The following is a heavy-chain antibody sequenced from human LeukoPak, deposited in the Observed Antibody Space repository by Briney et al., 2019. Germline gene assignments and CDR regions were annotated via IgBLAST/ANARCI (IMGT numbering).Heavy chain of an antibody. D-gene: IGHD3-9*01. CDR1: GFTFDNYA. J-gene: IGHJ4*02. Sequence: GGSLRLSCAASGFTFDNYAMSWVRQAPGKGLEWVSGIQWNGGSPAYADSVKGRFTISRDNPKNSLYLQMDSLRAEDTALYYGARTVDILTGYYVYHFDHWGQGTLVTVSS. CDR2: IQWNGGSP. V-gene: IGHV3-20*04. CDR3: ARTVDILTGYYVYHFDH.